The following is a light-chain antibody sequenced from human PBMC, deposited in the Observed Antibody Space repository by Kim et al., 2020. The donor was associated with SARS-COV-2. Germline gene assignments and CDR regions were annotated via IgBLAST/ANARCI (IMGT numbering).Light chain of an antibody. V-gene: IGLV2-14*03. CDR1: SSDVGGDNY. J-gene: IGLJ1*01. CDR3: SSYTSSSTLV. Sequence: GPCLTIAYTGTSSDVGGDNYVSWYQQHPGKAPNLMIYDVSNRPSGVSNRFSGSKSGNTASLTISGLQAEDEADYYCSSYTSSSTLVFGTGTKVTVL. CDR2: DVS.